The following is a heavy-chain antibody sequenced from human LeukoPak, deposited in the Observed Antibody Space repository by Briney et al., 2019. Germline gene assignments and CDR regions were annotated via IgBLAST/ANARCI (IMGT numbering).Heavy chain of an antibody. V-gene: IGHV5-51*01. CDR2: IYPGDSDT. CDR1: GYIFSSYW. J-gene: IGHJ4*02. Sequence: GESLKISCKGSGYIFSSYWIGWARQMPGKGLEWMGIIYPGDSDTRYSPPFQGQVTISADKSISTAYVQWSSLRASDTAMYDCARHQYYDYTRAYYFVYWGQGSLIAVSS. CDR3: ARHQYYDYTRAYYFVY. D-gene: IGHD3-3*01.